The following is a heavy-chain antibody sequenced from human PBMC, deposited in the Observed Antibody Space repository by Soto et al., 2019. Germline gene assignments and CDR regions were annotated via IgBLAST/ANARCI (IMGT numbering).Heavy chain of an antibody. V-gene: IGHV1-69*01. CDR2: IIPIFGTT. Sequence: VQLVQSGAEVRKRGSSVKLSCKASGGNFNRYTINWVRQAPGQGLEWMGGIIPIFGTTNYAQKFQGRVAIIANESTSAAYMDLRSLRSEDTAVYYCGLWRFREGNNSKYNYSGLDVWGQGATVTVSS. CDR3: GLWRFREGNNSKYNYSGLDV. J-gene: IGHJ6*02. D-gene: IGHD1-1*01. CDR1: GGNFNRYT.